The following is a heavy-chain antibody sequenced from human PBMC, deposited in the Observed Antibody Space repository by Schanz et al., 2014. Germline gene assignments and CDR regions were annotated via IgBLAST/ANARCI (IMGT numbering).Heavy chain of an antibody. V-gene: IGHV3-48*01. J-gene: IGHJ4*02. CDR1: GFSFSSYS. CDR2: ISSGGTTI. D-gene: IGHD3-10*01. Sequence: EVQLVESGGGLVQPGGSLRLSCAVSGFSFSSYSMSWVRQAPGKGLEWIAYISSGGTTIYYADSVKGRFTISRDNSKNTLFLQMNSLRAEDTAVYYCARDGFGGYLDSWGQGTLVTVSS. CDR3: ARDGFGGYLDS.